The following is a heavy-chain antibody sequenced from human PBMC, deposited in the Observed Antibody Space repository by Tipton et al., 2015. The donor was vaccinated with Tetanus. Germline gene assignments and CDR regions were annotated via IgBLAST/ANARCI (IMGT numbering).Heavy chain of an antibody. V-gene: IGHV4-39*01. Sequence: LRLSCIVSGGTLFSCSLYGGWIRQPPGTGLVWIGNIYYNGNTYYLSSLETRVTISADTSKNQFSLSLTSVTAADTAVYYCARADYNLARKGPFDSWGQGTQVIVS. CDR1: GGTLFSCSLY. D-gene: IGHD3-3*01. J-gene: IGHJ4*02. CDR3: ARADYNLARKGPFDS. CDR2: IYYNGNT.